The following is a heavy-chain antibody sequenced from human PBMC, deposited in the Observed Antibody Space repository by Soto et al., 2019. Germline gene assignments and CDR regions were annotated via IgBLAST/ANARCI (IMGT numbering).Heavy chain of an antibody. CDR1: GGSISSGGYY. D-gene: IGHD1-7*01. V-gene: IGHV4-31*03. CDR3: ARDSRNYGIDY. CDR2: IYYSGST. J-gene: IGHJ4*02. Sequence: KTSETLSLTCTVSGGSISSGGYYWSWIRQHPGKGLEWIGYIYYSGSTYYNPSLKSRVTISVDTSKNQFSLKLSSVTATDTAVYYCARDSRNYGIDYWGQGTLVTVSS.